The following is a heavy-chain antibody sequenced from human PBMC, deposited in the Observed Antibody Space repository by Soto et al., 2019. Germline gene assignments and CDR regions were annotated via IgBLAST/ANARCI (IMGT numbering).Heavy chain of an antibody. D-gene: IGHD5-18*01. CDR1: GYSFSSYW. CDR2: IYPGDSDT. V-gene: IGHV5-51*01. J-gene: IGHJ4*02. Sequence: GESLKISCKGSGYSFSSYWIGWVRQMPGKGLEWMGIIYPGDSDTRYSPSFQGQVTISVDKSISTAYLQWSSLKASDTAMYYCARAAKVDASMGKLRYFDWWGQGTLVTVSS. CDR3: ARAAKVDASMGKLRYFDW.